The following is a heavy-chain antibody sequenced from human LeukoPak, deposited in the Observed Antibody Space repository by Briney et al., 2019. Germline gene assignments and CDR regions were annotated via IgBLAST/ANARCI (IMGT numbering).Heavy chain of an antibody. CDR1: GGSISSGSYY. Sequence: SETLSLTCTVSGGSISSGSYYWRWIRQPAGKGLESIGRIYTSGSTNYNPSLKSRVTISVNTSKNQFSLKLSSVTAADTAVYYCARDRIAGAHEAFDIWGQGTMVTVSS. J-gene: IGHJ3*02. V-gene: IGHV4-61*02. CDR3: ARDRIAGAHEAFDI. D-gene: IGHD6-13*01. CDR2: IYTSGST.